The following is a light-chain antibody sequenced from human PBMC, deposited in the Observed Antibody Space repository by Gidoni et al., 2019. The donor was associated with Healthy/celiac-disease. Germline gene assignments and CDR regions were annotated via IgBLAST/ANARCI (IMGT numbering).Light chain of an antibody. V-gene: IGKV1-27*01. J-gene: IGKJ1*01. CDR3: QKYNSAPQT. CDR1: QGISNY. CDR2: AAS. Sequence: DIQMTHSPSSLSASVGDRVTITCRASQGISNYLAWYQQKPGKVPKLLIYAASTLQSGVPSRFSGSGSGTDVTLTISSLQPEDVATYYCQKYNSAPQTFGQGTKVEIK.